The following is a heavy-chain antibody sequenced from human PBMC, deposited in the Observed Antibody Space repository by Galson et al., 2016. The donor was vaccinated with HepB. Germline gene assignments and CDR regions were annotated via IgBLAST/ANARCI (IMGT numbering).Heavy chain of an antibody. CDR2: ISGSGGTI. V-gene: IGHV3-11*04. Sequence: SLRLSCAASGFTFSDCYMSWIRQAPGKGLEWVSFISGSGGTIYYEDSVKGRFTISRDNAKNSVYLQMNSLRAEDTAVYFCATDLGRTRCVDNWGQGTLVTVSS. CDR1: GFTFSDCY. J-gene: IGHJ4*02. CDR3: ATDLGRTRCVDN. D-gene: IGHD1-26*01.